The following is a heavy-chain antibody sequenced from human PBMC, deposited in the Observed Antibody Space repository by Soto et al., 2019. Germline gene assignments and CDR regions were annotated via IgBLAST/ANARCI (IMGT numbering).Heavy chain of an antibody. Sequence: PSETLSLTCTVSGGSISSGDYYWSWIRQPPGKGLEWIGYIYYSGSTYYNPSLKSRVTISVDTSKNQFSLKLSSVTAADTAVYYCARVGISNYYYYYGMAVWGQGTTVTVSS. D-gene: IGHD4-4*01. CDR3: ARVGISNYYYYYGMAV. J-gene: IGHJ6*02. CDR2: IYYSGST. V-gene: IGHV4-30-4*01. CDR1: GGSISSGDYY.